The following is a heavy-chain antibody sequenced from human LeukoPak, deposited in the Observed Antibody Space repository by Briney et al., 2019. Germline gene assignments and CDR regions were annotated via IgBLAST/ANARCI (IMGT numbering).Heavy chain of an antibody. CDR2: VSGSGGSR. V-gene: IGHV3-23*01. D-gene: IGHD3-10*01. CDR3: AKDGLWFGESLRARDVFDI. J-gene: IGHJ3*02. CDR1: GFTFRNYA. Sequence: PGGSLRLSCAASGFTFRNYAMSWVRQAPGKGLEWVSSVSGSGGSRYYADSVKGRFTISRDNSKNTLYLQMNSLRAEDTAIYFCAKDGLWFGESLRARDVFDIWGQGTMVTVSS.